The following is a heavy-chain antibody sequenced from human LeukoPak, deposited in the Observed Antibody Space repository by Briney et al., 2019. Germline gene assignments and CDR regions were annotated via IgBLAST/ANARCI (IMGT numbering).Heavy chain of an antibody. J-gene: IGHJ5*02. CDR3: ARGPIFGVAPNWFDP. D-gene: IGHD3-3*01. V-gene: IGHV1-69*02. CDR2: IIPILGIA. CDR1: GGTFSSYT. Sequence: SVKVSCKASGGTFSSYTISWVRQAPGQGLEWMGRIIPILGIANYAQKFQGIVTITADKSTSTAYMELSSLRSEDTAVYYCARGPIFGVAPNWFDPWGQGTLVTVSS.